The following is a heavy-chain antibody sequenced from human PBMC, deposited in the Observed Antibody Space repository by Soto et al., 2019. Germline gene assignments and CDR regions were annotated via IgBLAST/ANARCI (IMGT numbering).Heavy chain of an antibody. Sequence: VASVKVSCKASGGTFSSYAISWVRQAPGQGLEWMGGIIPIFGTANYAQKFQGRVTITADESTSTAYMELSSLRSEDTAVYYCASTYSSGYYSNPYYYYGMDVWGQGTTVTVSS. CDR1: GGTFSSYA. J-gene: IGHJ6*02. CDR3: ASTYSSGYYSNPYYYYGMDV. CDR2: IIPIFGTA. D-gene: IGHD3-22*01. V-gene: IGHV1-69*13.